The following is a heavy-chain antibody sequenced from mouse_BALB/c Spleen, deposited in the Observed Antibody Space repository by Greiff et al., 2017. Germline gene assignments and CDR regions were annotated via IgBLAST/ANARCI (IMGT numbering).Heavy chain of an antibody. CDR3: ARGGVLWDGQGFAY. Sequence: QVQLQQPGAELVKPGASVKLSCKASGYTFTSYWMHWVKQRPGQGLEWIGEINPSNGRTNYNEKFKSKATLTVDKSSSTAYMQLSSLTSEDSAVYYCARGGVLWDGQGFAYWGQGTLVTVSA. D-gene: IGHD1-1*02. J-gene: IGHJ3*01. V-gene: IGHV1S81*02. CDR1: GYTFTSYW. CDR2: INPSNGRT.